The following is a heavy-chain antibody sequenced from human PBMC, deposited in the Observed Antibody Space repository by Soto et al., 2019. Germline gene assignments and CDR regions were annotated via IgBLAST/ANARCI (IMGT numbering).Heavy chain of an antibody. Sequence: QVQLVQSGGEVKKPGASVKVSCKTSGYTFTRYGISWVRQAPGQGLEWMGWISGYNGDTNYAQKFQDRVTMTIDTSTTTVYMELRSPTSDDTAVYYCAKNGQLPYYYSGMDVWGQGTTVTVSS. D-gene: IGHD1-26*01. CDR3: AKNGQLPYYYSGMDV. CDR1: GYTFTRYG. V-gene: IGHV1-18*01. CDR2: ISGYNGDT. J-gene: IGHJ6*02.